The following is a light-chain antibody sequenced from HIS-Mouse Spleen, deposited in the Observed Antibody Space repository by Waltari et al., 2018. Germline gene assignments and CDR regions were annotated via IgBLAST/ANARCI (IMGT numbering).Light chain of an antibody. CDR3: QQYYSTPYT. CDR1: QSVLYSSNNKNY. V-gene: IGKV4-1*01. J-gene: IGKJ2*01. Sequence: DSVMTQSPDSPAVSLGERATINCKSSQSVLYSSNNKNYLAGYQQKPGQPPNLLIYWASTRESGVPDRFSGSGSGTDFTLTISSLQAEDVAVYYCQQYYSTPYTFGQGTKLEIK. CDR2: WAS.